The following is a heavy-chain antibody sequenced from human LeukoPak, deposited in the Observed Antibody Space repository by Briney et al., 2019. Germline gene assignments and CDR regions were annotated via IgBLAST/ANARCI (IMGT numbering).Heavy chain of an antibody. CDR1: SGSISSGGYY. D-gene: IGHD3-22*01. J-gene: IGHJ3*02. Sequence: SQTLSLTCTVSSGSISSGGYYWSWIRQHPGKGLEWIGYIYYSGSTYYNPSLKSRVTISVDTSKNQFSLKLSSVTAADTAVYFCARNPAKITMKAGAFDIWGQGTMVTVSS. V-gene: IGHV4-31*03. CDR3: ARNPAKITMKAGAFDI. CDR2: IYYSGST.